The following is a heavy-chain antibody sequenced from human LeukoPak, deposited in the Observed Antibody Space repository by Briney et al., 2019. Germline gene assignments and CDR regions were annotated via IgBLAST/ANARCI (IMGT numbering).Heavy chain of an antibody. Sequence: GGSLRLFYAASGLTFTNYRMDWVRQAPGEGLEWVSSIISSGNYIYYADSMRGRFTISRDNAKNSVYLQMSSLRAEDTAVYYCAGHPAEMNTLWGQGTLVTVSS. V-gene: IGHV3-21*01. J-gene: IGHJ4*02. D-gene: IGHD5-24*01. CDR2: IISSGNYI. CDR3: AGHPAEMNTL. CDR1: GLTFTNYR.